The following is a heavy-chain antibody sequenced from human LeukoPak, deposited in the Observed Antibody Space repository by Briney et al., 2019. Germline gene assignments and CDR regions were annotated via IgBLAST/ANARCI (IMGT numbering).Heavy chain of an antibody. CDR1: GFTFSTYA. CDR3: AKGSSSSNYYYGMDV. V-gene: IGHV3-23*01. D-gene: IGHD6-6*01. Sequence: RGSLRLSCAASGFTFSTYAITWVRQAPGKGLEWGSSIYLIGSDTSYADSVMGRFTISRDNSKNTLYLQMNGLRAEDTAVHYCAKGSSSSNYYYGMDVWGQGTTVTVFS. J-gene: IGHJ6*02. CDR2: IYLIGSDT.